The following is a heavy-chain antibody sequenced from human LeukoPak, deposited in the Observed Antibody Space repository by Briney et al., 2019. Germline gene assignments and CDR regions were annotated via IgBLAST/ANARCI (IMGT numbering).Heavy chain of an antibody. D-gene: IGHD6-19*01. CDR2: INHSGST. Sequence: PSETLSLTCAVYGGSFSGYYWSWIRQPPGKGLEWIGEINHSGSTNYNPSLKSRVTISVDTSKNQFSLKLSSVTAADTAVYYCARGGGRSIAVAANDYWGQGTLVTVSS. CDR3: ARGGGRSIAVAANDY. CDR1: GGSFSGYY. J-gene: IGHJ4*02. V-gene: IGHV4-34*01.